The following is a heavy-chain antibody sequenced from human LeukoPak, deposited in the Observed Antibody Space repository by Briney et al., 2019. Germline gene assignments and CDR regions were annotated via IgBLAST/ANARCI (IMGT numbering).Heavy chain of an antibody. J-gene: IGHJ6*02. D-gene: IGHD3-10*01. CDR3: AKASWGGRAAYGWNAYYYYGMDV. CDR1: GFTFSSYW. Sequence: GGSLRLSCAASGFTFSSYWMHWVRQAPGKGLVWVSRINSDGSSTSYADSVKGRFTISRDNAKNTLYLQMNSLRAEDTALYYCAKASWGGRAAYGWNAYYYYGMDVWGQGTTVTVSS. V-gene: IGHV3-74*01. CDR2: INSDGSST.